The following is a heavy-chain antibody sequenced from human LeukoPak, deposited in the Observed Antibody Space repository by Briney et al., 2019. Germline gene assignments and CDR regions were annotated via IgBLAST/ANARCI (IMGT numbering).Heavy chain of an antibody. CDR2: IYYSGST. Sequence: PSETLSLTCTVSGGSISSYYWSWIRQPPGKGLEWIGYIYYSGSTNYNPSLKSRVTISVDTSKNQFSLKLSSVTVADTAVYYCARSFKPSTSWYFDLWGRGTLVTVSS. CDR3: ARSFKPSTSWYFDL. V-gene: IGHV4-59*01. D-gene: IGHD3-16*01. J-gene: IGHJ2*01. CDR1: GGSISSYY.